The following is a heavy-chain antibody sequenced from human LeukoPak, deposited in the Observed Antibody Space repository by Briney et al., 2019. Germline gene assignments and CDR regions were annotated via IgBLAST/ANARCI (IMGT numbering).Heavy chain of an antibody. CDR3: AVYSSPYYMDV. D-gene: IGHD6-13*01. Sequence: ASVKVSCKASGYTFTSYYMHWVRQAPGQGLGWMGIINPSGGSTSYAQKFQGRVTMTRDMSTSTVYMELSSLRSEDTAVYYCAVYSSPYYMDVWGKGTTVTVSS. CDR2: INPSGGST. J-gene: IGHJ6*03. V-gene: IGHV1-46*01. CDR1: GYTFTSYY.